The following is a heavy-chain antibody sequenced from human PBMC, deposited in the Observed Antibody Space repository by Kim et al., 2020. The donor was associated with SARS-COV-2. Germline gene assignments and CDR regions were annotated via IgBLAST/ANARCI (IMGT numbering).Heavy chain of an antibody. J-gene: IGHJ6*01. V-gene: IGHV4-34*01. CDR2: INHSGST. D-gene: IGHD6-13*01. Sequence: SETLSLTCAVYGGSFSGYYWSWIRQPPGKGLEWIGEINHSGSTNYNPSLKSRVTISVDTSKNQFSLKLSSVTAADTAVYYCARGMGSSGAFYYYGMDVLG. CDR3: ARGMGSSGAFYYYGMDV. CDR1: GGSFSGYY.